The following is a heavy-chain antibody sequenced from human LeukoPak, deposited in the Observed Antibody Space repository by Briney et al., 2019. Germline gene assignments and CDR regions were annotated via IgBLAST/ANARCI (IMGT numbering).Heavy chain of an antibody. CDR1: GFTVSNNY. Sequence: PGGSLRLSCAASGFTVSNNYMSWVRQAPGKGLEWVSVIYGSGTTYYADSVKGRFTISRDNSKNKLYLQMNSLRAEDTAVYYCARAPAPRWFGEKYYFDYWGQGALVTVSS. CDR2: IYGSGTT. D-gene: IGHD3-10*01. CDR3: ARAPAPRWFGEKYYFDY. V-gene: IGHV3-53*01. J-gene: IGHJ4*02.